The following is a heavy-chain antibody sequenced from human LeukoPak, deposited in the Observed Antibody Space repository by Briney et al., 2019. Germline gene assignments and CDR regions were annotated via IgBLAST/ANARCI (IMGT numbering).Heavy chain of an antibody. CDR1: GFTFSSYA. J-gene: IGHJ4*02. Sequence: PGGSLRLSCAASGFTFSSYAMHWVRQAPGKGLEWVAVISYDGSNKYYADSVKGRFTISRDNSKNTLYLQMNSLRAEDTAVYHCASGSGIVVVVAATGGFDYWGQGTLVTVSS. CDR2: ISYDGSNK. V-gene: IGHV3-30-3*01. CDR3: ASGSGIVVVVAATGGFDY. D-gene: IGHD2-15*01.